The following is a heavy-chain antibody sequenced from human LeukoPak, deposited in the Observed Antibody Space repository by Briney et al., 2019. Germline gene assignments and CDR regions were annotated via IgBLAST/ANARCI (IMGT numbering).Heavy chain of an antibody. D-gene: IGHD4-11*01. Sequence: SETLSLTYTVSGGSINSGGYYWNWIRQRPGKGLEWIGYIYYSGSTYYNPSLKSRVTISVDTSKNQFSLKLSSVTAADTAVYYCARDNYGETPSDYWGQGTLVTVSS. CDR2: IYYSGST. J-gene: IGHJ4*02. V-gene: IGHV4-31*03. CDR1: GGSINSGGYY. CDR3: ARDNYGETPSDY.